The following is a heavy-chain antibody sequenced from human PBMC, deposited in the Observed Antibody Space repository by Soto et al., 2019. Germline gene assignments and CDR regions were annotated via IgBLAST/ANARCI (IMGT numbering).Heavy chain of an antibody. CDR1: GYTFTTYG. Sequence: EASVKVSCKAFGYTFTTYGINWVRQAPGQGLEWMGWVSPYNGDTSYAQKVQGRVAMTTDTSTRTAYLELRSLRSDDTAVYYCASWDYNGYLDYYYYGMDVWGQGTTVTVSS. CDR3: ASWDYNGYLDYYYYGMDV. CDR2: VSPYNGDT. D-gene: IGHD3-10*01. J-gene: IGHJ6*02. V-gene: IGHV1-18*04.